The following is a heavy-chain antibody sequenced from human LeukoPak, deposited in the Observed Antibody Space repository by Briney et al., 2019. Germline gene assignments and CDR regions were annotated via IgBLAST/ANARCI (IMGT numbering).Heavy chain of an antibody. D-gene: IGHD5-24*01. CDR3: AMKAVPRPRLHDAFDF. V-gene: IGHV3-9*01. CDR2: ISWNSGSI. CDR1: GFTFDDYA. J-gene: IGHJ3*01. Sequence: GGSLRLSCAASGFTFDDYAMHWVRQAPGKGLEWVSGISWNSGSIGYADSVKGRFTISRDNAKNSLYLQMNSLRADDTAVYYCAMKAVPRPRLHDAFDFWGQGTVVSVSS.